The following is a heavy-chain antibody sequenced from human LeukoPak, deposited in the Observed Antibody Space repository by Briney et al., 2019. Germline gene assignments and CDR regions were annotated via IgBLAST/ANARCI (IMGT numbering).Heavy chain of an antibody. CDR2: IIPIFGTA. CDR3: ARDGKAATDAFDI. J-gene: IGHJ3*02. CDR1: GGTFSSYA. D-gene: IGHD2-15*01. V-gene: IGHV1-69*13. Sequence: SVKVSCKVSGGTFSSYAVSWLRQAPGQGLEWMGGIIPIFGTANYAQKFQGRVTITADESTSTAYMELSSLRSEDTAVYCCARDGKAATDAFDIWGQGTMVTVSS.